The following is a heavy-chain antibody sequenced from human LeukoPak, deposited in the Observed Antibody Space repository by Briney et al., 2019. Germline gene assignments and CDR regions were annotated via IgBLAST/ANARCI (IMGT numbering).Heavy chain of an antibody. CDR1: GGSISIYY. CDR3: ARHGKKYCTNGVCYTFPLDY. Sequence: SETLSLTCTVSGGSISIYYWSWIRQPPGKGLEWIGYIYYSGSTNYNPSLKSRVTISVDTSKNQFSLKLSSVTAADTAVYYCARHGKKYCTNGVCYTFPLDYWGQGTLVTVSS. CDR2: IYYSGST. V-gene: IGHV4-59*08. J-gene: IGHJ4*02. D-gene: IGHD2-8*01.